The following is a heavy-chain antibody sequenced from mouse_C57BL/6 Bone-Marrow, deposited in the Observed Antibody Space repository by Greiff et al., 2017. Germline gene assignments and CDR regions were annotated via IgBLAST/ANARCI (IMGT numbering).Heavy chain of an antibody. CDR3: ARTYSNYPYYTMDY. D-gene: IGHD2-5*01. CDR2: IYPGSGST. V-gene: IGHV1-55*01. Sequence: QVQLQQPGAELVKPGASVKMSCKASGYTFTSYWITWVKQRPGQGLEWIGDIYPGSGSTNYNEKFKSKATLTVDTSSSTAYQQLSSLTSEDSAVCNCARTYSNYPYYTMDYWDQGTSVTVSS. J-gene: IGHJ4*01. CDR1: GYTFTSYW.